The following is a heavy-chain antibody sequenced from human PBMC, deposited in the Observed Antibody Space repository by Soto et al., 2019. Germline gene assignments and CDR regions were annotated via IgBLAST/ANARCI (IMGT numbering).Heavy chain of an antibody. V-gene: IGHV3-48*01. Sequence: EVPLVESGGGLVQPGGSLRLSCAASGFTFSSYSMNWVRQAPGKGLEWVSYISSSSSTIYYADSVKGRFTISRDNDKDSLWLRMKGLRAEDLSFYYCGRDRNYGCFGCWGQGTLVTVSS. CDR1: GFTFSSYS. J-gene: IGHJ4*02. CDR3: GRDRNYGCFGC. CDR2: ISSSSSTI. D-gene: IGHD4-17*01.